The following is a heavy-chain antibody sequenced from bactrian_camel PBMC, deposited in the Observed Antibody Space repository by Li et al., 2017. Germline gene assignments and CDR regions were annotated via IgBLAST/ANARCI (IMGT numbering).Heavy chain of an antibody. Sequence: HVQLVESGGGSVQAGGSLRLSCTASGYTDSSGNCMGWFRQTPGKDREGVATIDSDGKTNYTDSVKGRFTISRDKAVNTQYLQMNSLMPEDTAVYYCAAYPPPLFGGTYCSARTNAKNYNYWGQGTQVTVS. D-gene: IGHD2*01. J-gene: IGHJ4*01. V-gene: IGHV3S53*01. CDR3: AAYPPPLFGGTYCSARTNAKNYNY. CDR1: GYTDSSGNC. CDR2: IDSDGKT.